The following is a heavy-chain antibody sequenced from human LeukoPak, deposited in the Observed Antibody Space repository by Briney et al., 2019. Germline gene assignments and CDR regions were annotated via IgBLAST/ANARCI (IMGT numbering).Heavy chain of an antibody. CDR1: GGSISSYY. D-gene: IGHD3-10*01. Sequence: SETLSLTCTVSGGSISSYYWSWIRQPAGKGLEWIGRIYSSGSTNYNPSLKSRVTISVDTSKNQFSLKLSSVTAADTAVYYCARGTTMVRGVIIRWADYYYGMDVWGQGTTVTVSS. CDR2: IYSSGST. V-gene: IGHV4-4*07. J-gene: IGHJ6*02. CDR3: ARGTTMVRGVIIRWADYYYGMDV.